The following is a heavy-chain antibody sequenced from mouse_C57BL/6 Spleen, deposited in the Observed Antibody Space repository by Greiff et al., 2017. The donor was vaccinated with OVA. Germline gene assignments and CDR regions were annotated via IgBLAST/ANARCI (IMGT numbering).Heavy chain of an antibody. J-gene: IGHJ2*01. D-gene: IGHD1-1*01. Sequence: QVQLQQPGAELVKPGASVKMSCKASGYTFTSYWITWVKQRPGQGLEWIGDIYPGSGSTNYNEKFKSKATLTVDTSSSTAYMQLSSLTSEDSAVYYCAREYYGSSTFDYWGQGTTLTVSS. V-gene: IGHV1-55*01. CDR1: GYTFTSYW. CDR2: IYPGSGST. CDR3: AREYYGSSTFDY.